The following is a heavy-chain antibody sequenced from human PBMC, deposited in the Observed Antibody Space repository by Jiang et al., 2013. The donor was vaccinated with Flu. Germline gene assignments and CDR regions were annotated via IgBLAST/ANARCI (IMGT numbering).Heavy chain of an antibody. D-gene: IGHD6-13*01. Sequence: YCPSLKSRVTISIDTSKNQFSLKLSSVTAADTAVYYCASSSWSKYYFDYWGQGTLVTVSS. V-gene: IGHV4-59*01. CDR3: ASSSWSKYYFDY. J-gene: IGHJ4*02.